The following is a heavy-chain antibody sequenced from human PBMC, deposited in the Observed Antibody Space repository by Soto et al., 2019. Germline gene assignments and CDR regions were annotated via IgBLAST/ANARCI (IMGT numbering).Heavy chain of an antibody. CDR3: ARQPLSGDYMDV. Sequence: SETLSLTCTVSGGSISSYYWSWIRQPPGKGLEWIGYIYYSGSTNYNPSLKSRVTISVDTSKNQFSLKLSPVTAADTAVYYCARQPLSGDYMDVWGKGTTVTVSS. CDR2: IYYSGST. V-gene: IGHV4-59*01. J-gene: IGHJ6*03. CDR1: GGSISSYY. D-gene: IGHD3-10*01.